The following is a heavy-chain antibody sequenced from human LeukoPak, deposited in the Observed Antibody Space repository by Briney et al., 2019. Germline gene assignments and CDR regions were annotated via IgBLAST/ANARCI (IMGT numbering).Heavy chain of an antibody. V-gene: IGHV1-2*02. CDR2: INPNNGGT. J-gene: IGHJ6*02. CDR3: ARERIYCSGGSCYSPPYYYYYGMDV. Sequence: ASVKVSCKASGYTFTGYYMHWVRQAPGQGLEWMGWINPNNGGTNYAQKFQGRVTMTRDTSISTAYMELSRLRSDDTAVYYCARERIYCSGGSCYSPPYYYYYGMDVWGQGTTVTVSS. D-gene: IGHD2-15*01. CDR1: GYTFTGYY.